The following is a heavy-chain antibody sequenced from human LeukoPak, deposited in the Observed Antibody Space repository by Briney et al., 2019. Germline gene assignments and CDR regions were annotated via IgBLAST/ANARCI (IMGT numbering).Heavy chain of an antibody. D-gene: IGHD2-2*02. CDR3: AKDRGYCSSTSCYTGDAFDI. V-gene: IGHV3-23*01. J-gene: IGHJ3*02. CDR1: GFTFSSSP. Sequence: GGSLRLSCAASGFTFSSSPMSWVRQAPGKGLDWVSSISADGPTYYADSVKGRFTISRDNSKNTLYLQMNSLRGEDTAVYYCAKDRGYCSSTSCYTGDAFDIWGQGTMVTVSS. CDR2: ISADGPT.